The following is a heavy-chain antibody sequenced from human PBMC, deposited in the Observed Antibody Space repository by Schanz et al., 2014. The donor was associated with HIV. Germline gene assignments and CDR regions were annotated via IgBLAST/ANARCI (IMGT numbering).Heavy chain of an antibody. V-gene: IGHV3-33*06. Sequence: QVQLVESGGGVVQPGRSLRLSCAASGFTFSSYGMHWVRQAPGKGLEWVAVIWYDGTNKYYADSVKGRFTISRDNSKKTLYLQMNSLRAEDTAVYYCANTEFPYNSSSDYYYGMDVWGQGTTVTVSS. D-gene: IGHD6-6*01. CDR3: ANTEFPYNSSSDYYYGMDV. CDR1: GFTFSSYG. CDR2: IWYDGTNK. J-gene: IGHJ6*02.